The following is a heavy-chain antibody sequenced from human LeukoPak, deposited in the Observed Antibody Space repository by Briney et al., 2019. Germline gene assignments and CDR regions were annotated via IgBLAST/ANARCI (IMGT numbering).Heavy chain of an antibody. V-gene: IGHV3-23*01. D-gene: IGHD3-10*01. CDR3: AKDGPDYYGSGRRNWVDP. CDR2: ISGSGGST. J-gene: IGHJ5*02. CDR1: GFTFSSYA. Sequence: GGSLRLSCAASGFTFSSYAMSWVRQAPGKGLEWVSAISGSGGSTYYADSVKGRFTISRDNSKNTLYLQMNSLRAEDTAVYYCAKDGPDYYGSGRRNWVDPWGQGTLVTVSS.